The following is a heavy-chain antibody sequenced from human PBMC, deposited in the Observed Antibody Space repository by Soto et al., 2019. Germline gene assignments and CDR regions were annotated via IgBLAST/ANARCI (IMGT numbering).Heavy chain of an antibody. CDR1: GFTFSSYG. D-gene: IGHD2-21*01. CDR3: ARPYGPFRAVDWFDP. Sequence: GGSLRLSCAASGFTFSSYGMHWVRQAPGKGLEWVAVIWYDGSNKYYADSVKGRFTISRDNSKNTLYLQMNSLRAEDTAVYYSARPYGPFRAVDWFDPWGQGTLVTVSS. CDR2: IWYDGSNK. V-gene: IGHV3-33*01. J-gene: IGHJ5*02.